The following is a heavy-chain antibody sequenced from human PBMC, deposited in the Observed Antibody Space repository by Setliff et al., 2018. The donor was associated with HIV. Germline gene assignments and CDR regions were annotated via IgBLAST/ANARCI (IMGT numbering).Heavy chain of an antibody. D-gene: IGHD4-17*01. Sequence: SETLSLTCAVYGGSFSGYYWSWIRQPPGKGLEWIGEIDHGGSTSYNPSLKSRVTISVDTSKNHFSLKLNSVTAADTAVYYCARAPGPYGDYNWFDPWGQGALVTVSS. CDR1: GGSFSGYY. J-gene: IGHJ5*02. CDR3: ARAPGPYGDYNWFDP. CDR2: IDHGGST. V-gene: IGHV4-34*01.